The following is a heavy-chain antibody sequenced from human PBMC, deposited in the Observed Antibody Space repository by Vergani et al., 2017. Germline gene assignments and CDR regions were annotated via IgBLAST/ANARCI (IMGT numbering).Heavy chain of an antibody. D-gene: IGHD2-21*02. CDR2: IIPIFGTA. V-gene: IGHV1-69*01. CDR1: GGTFSSYA. CDR3: ARVVTKTPYYYYYYMDV. Sequence: QVQLVQSGAEVKKPGSSVKVSCKASGGTFSSYAISWVRQPPGQGLEWMGGIIPIFGTANYAQKFQGRVTITADESTSTAYMELSSLRAEDTAVYYCARVVTKTPYYYYYYMDVWGKGTTVTVSS. J-gene: IGHJ6*03.